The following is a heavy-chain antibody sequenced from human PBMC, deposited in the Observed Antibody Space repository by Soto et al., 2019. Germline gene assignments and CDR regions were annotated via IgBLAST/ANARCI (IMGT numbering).Heavy chain of an antibody. CDR1: GGTFGSYA. D-gene: IGHD2-2*01. CDR2: IIPIPGTA. Sequence: QVQQVQSGAEVQKPGSSVKVSCKASGGTFGSYAISWVRQAPGQGLEWMGGIIPIPGTANYAQKFQGRVTIAADESTSTAYMELSSLRSEDTAVYYCARSHGSSTSLEIYYYYYYGMDVWGQGTTVTVSS. J-gene: IGHJ6*02. CDR3: ARSHGSSTSLEIYYYYYYGMDV. V-gene: IGHV1-69*01.